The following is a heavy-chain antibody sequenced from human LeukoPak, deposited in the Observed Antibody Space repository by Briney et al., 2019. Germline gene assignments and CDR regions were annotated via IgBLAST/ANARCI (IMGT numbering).Heavy chain of an antibody. J-gene: IGHJ4*02. V-gene: IGHV4-30-2*01. Sequence: PSQTLSLTCTVSGGSISSGGYYWSWIRQPPGKGLEYIGYIYHSGSTYYNPSLKSRVTISVDRSKNQFSLKLSSVTAADTAVYYCARVVSYGGNVDYWGQGTLVTVSS. D-gene: IGHD4-23*01. CDR3: ARVVSYGGNVDY. CDR2: IYHSGST. CDR1: GGSISSGGYY.